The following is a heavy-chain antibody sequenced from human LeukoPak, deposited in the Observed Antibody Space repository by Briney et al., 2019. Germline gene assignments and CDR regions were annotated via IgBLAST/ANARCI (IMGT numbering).Heavy chain of an antibody. CDR1: GGSISSGTYY. D-gene: IGHD3-10*01. CDR2: GYTSRST. Sequence: PSQTLSLTCTVSGGSISSGTYYWNWIRQPAGKGLEWIGRGYTSRSTNYNPSLKSRVTISVDTSKNRFSLNLSSVTAADTAVYYCATSRFSGGFGRFDPWGQGTLVTVSS. CDR3: ATSRFSGGFGRFDP. J-gene: IGHJ5*02. V-gene: IGHV4-61*02.